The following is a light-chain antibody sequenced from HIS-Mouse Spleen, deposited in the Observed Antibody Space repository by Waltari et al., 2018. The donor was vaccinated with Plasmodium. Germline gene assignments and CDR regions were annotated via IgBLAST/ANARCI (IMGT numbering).Light chain of an antibody. CDR2: EVS. J-gene: IGLJ1*01. V-gene: IGLV2-8*01. CDR1: SRDVGGSYY. CDR3: SSYAGSNNYV. Sequence: QSALTQPPSASGSPGQSVTISCTGTSRDVGGSYYVSWYQQHPGKAPKLMIYEVSKRPSGVPDRFSGSKSGNTASLTVSGLQAEDEADYYCSSYAGSNNYVFGTGTKVTVL.